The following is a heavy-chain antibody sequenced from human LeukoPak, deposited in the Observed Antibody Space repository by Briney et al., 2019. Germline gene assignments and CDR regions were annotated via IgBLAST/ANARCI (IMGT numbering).Heavy chain of an antibody. CDR2: IRNKGYGETT. D-gene: IGHD5-18*01. CDR3: ARELRYSYGQYYFDF. V-gene: IGHV3-49*03. J-gene: IGHJ4*02. CDR1: GFTFGDYA. Sequence: GGSLRLSRTTSGFTFGDYAMSWFRQAPGKGLEWVGFIRNKGYGETTEYAASVKGRFTISRDDSKSIAYLQMNSLKTEDTAVYYCARELRYSYGQYYFDFWGQGTLVTVSS.